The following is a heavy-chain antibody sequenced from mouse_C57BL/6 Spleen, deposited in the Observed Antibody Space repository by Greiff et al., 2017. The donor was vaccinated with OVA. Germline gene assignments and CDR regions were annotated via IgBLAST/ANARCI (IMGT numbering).Heavy chain of an antibody. CDR1: GYTFTDYE. Sequence: QVHVKQSGAELVRPGASVTLSCKASGYTFTDYEMHWVKQTPVHGLEWIGAIDPETGGTAYNQKFKGKAILTADKSSSTAYMELRSLTSEDSAVYYCTRDRDYWGQGTLVTVSA. CDR3: TRDRDY. CDR2: IDPETGGT. J-gene: IGHJ3*01. V-gene: IGHV1-15*01.